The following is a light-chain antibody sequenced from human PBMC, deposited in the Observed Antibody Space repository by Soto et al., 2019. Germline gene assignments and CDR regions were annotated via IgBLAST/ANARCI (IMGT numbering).Light chain of an antibody. V-gene: IGLV2-18*02. J-gene: IGLJ3*02. CDR2: EVT. Sequence: QSALTQPPSVSGSPGQSVTISCTGTSSDVGSYNRVSWYQQPPGTAPKLIIYEVTNRPSGVPVRLSGSKSANMASLTISGLQAEDEADYYCASYTSSRVWVFGGGTKLTVL. CDR1: SSDVGSYNR. CDR3: ASYTSSRVWV.